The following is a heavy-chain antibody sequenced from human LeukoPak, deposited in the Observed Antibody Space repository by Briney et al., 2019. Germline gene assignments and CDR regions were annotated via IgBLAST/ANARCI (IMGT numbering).Heavy chain of an antibody. J-gene: IGHJ4*02. CDR2: ISGSGGNT. CDR1: GFTFSSYA. D-gene: IGHD3-16*02. V-gene: IGHV3-23*01. Sequence: GESLRLSCAASGFTFSSYAMSWVRQAPGKGLEWVSTISGSGGNTYYADSVKGRFTISRDNAKNSLYLQMNSLRAEDTAVYYCASRVITFGGVIANFDYWGQGTLVTVSS. CDR3: ASRVITFGGVIANFDY.